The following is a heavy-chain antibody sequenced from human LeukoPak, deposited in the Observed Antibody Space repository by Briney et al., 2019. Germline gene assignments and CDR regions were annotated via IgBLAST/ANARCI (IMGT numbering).Heavy chain of an antibody. CDR3: ARGRTYYYDSSGYYYAPNWFDP. J-gene: IGHJ5*02. CDR2: INHSGST. CDR1: GGSFSGYY. D-gene: IGHD3-22*01. V-gene: IGHV4-34*01. Sequence: SETLSLTCAVYGGSFSGYYWSWIRQPPGKGLEWIGEINHSGSTNYNPSLKSRVTISVDTAKNQFSLKLSSVTAADTAVYYCARGRTYYYDSSGYYYAPNWFDPWGQGTLVTVSS.